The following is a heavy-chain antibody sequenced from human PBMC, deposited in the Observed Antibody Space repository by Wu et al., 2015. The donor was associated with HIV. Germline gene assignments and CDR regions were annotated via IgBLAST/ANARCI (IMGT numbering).Heavy chain of an antibody. CDR3: ARAPPDSYGDYNNLYYGMDV. CDR2: ITTHNGYT. Sequence: QVQLVQSGAEVKKSGASVKVSCKASGYTFITHAITWVRQAPGQRPEWMGWITTHNGYTKYAQKFQDRLSLTTDTSATTAYMELRSLRSDDTAVYYCARAPPDSYGDYNNLYYGMDVWGQGP. CDR1: GYTFITHA. J-gene: IGHJ6*02. D-gene: IGHD4-17*01. V-gene: IGHV1-18*01.